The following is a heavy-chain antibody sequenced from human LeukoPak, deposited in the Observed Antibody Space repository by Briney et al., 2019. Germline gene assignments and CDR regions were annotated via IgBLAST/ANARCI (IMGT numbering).Heavy chain of an antibody. CDR2: IYSGGST. V-gene: IGHV3-53*01. J-gene: IGHJ6*02. D-gene: IGHD1-14*01. CDR1: GFTVSSNY. CDR3: AKDSPFPEGMYGMDV. Sequence: QPGGSLRLSCAASGFTVSSNYMSWVRQAPGKGLEWVSVIYSGGSTYYADSVKGRFTISRDNSKNTLYLQMNSLRAEDTAVYYCAKDSPFPEGMYGMDVWGQGTTVTVSS.